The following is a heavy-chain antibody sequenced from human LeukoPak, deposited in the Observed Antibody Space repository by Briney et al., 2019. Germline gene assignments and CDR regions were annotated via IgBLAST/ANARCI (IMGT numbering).Heavy chain of an antibody. Sequence: PSETLSLTCAVYGGSFSGYYWSWIRQPPGKGLEWIGEINHSGSTNYNPSLKSRVTISVDTSKNQFSLSLNSVTAADTAVYFCARYILTVTGYWYFDLWGRGTLVTVSS. D-gene: IGHD3-9*01. CDR2: INHSGST. CDR1: GGSFSGYY. J-gene: IGHJ2*01. V-gene: IGHV4-34*01. CDR3: ARYILTVTGYWYFDL.